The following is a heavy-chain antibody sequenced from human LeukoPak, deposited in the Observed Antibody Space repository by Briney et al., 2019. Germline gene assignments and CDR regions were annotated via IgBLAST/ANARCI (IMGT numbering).Heavy chain of an antibody. CDR1: GFTFSSYA. V-gene: IGHV3-64*01. D-gene: IGHD2-8*01. J-gene: IGHJ4*02. CDR3: ARGYCTNGVCYKRFDY. CDR2: ISSNGGST. Sequence: GGSLRLSCAGSGFTFSSYAMHWVRQAPGKGLEYVSGISSNGGSTYHANSVKGRFTISRDNSKNTLYLQMGSLRAEDMAVYYCARGYCTNGVCYKRFDYWGQGTLVTVSS.